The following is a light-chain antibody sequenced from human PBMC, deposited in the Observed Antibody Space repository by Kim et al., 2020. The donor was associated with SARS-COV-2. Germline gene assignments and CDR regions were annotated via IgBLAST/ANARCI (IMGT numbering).Light chain of an antibody. Sequence: GQTVRITCQGDSLRSYYASWYQQKPGQATVLVIYGKNNRPSGIPDRFSGSSSGNTASLTITGAQAEDEADYYCNSRDSSGNHPPWVFGGGTQLTVL. CDR1: SLRSYY. CDR2: GKN. J-gene: IGLJ3*02. V-gene: IGLV3-19*01. CDR3: NSRDSSGNHPPWV.